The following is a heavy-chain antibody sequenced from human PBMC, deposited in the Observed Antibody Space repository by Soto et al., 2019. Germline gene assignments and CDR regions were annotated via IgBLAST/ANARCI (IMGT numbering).Heavy chain of an antibody. J-gene: IGHJ4*02. D-gene: IGHD6-19*01. Sequence: EVHLLESGGGVVQPGKSLKISYAVFCFAYNNYPMTWVRQPPGQGLEWVSGISASGEKPYYADSVKGRFTISRDNSKNTLSLQMNSLRVEDTGIYYCAKLEWLEFGGDYWGQGTLVTVSS. CDR1: CFAYNNYP. V-gene: IGHV3-23*01. CDR2: ISASGEKP. CDR3: AKLEWLEFGGDY.